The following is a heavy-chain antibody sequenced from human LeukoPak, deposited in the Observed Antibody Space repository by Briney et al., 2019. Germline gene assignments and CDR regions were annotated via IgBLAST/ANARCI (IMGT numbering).Heavy chain of an antibody. V-gene: IGHV3-33*01. D-gene: IGHD4-11*01. Sequence: GRPLRLSCAASGFTFSSYGMHWVRQAPGKGLEWVAVIWYDGSNKYYADSVKGRFTISRDNSKNTLYLQMNSLRAEDTAVYYCARDWGLTTEDGNYFDYWGQGTLVTVSS. CDR2: IWYDGSNK. J-gene: IGHJ4*02. CDR3: ARDWGLTTEDGNYFDY. CDR1: GFTFSSYG.